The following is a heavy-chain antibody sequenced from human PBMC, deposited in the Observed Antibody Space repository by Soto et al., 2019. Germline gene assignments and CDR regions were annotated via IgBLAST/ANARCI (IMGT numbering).Heavy chain of an antibody. V-gene: IGHV1-69*13. Sequence: GASVKVSCKASGGTFSSYAISWVRQAPGQGLEWMGGIIPIFGTANYAQKFQGRVTITADESTSTAYMELSSLRSEDTAVYYCAGAPPYYYDSSGYHAPVYDYWGQGTLVTVSS. CDR1: GGTFSSYA. D-gene: IGHD3-22*01. CDR2: IIPIFGTA. CDR3: AGAPPYYYDSSGYHAPVYDY. J-gene: IGHJ4*02.